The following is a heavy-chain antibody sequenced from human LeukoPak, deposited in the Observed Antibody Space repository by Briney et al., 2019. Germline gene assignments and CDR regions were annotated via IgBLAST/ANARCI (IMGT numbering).Heavy chain of an antibody. Sequence: SETLSLTCTVSGGSISSGGYYWSWIRQHPGKGLEWIGYIYYGGSTYYNPSLKSRVTISVDTSKNQFSLKLSSVTAADTAVYYCARHSGSYDPDYWGQGTLVTVSS. CDR3: ARHSGSYDPDY. CDR1: GGSISSGGYY. J-gene: IGHJ4*02. D-gene: IGHD1-26*01. CDR2: IYYGGST. V-gene: IGHV4-31*03.